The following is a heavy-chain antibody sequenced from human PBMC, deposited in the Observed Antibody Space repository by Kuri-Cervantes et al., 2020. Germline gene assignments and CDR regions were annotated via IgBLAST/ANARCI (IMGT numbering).Heavy chain of an antibody. CDR3: ALDGPAGIAVAGTLRQFDY. D-gene: IGHD6-19*01. V-gene: IGHV1-18*01. Sequence: ASVKVSCKASGYTFTSYGISWVRQAPGQGLEWMGWISAYNGNTNYAQKLQGRVTMTTDTSTSTAYMELRSLRSDDTAVYYYALDGPAGIAVAGTLRQFDYWGQGTLVTVSS. J-gene: IGHJ4*02. CDR2: ISAYNGNT. CDR1: GYTFTSYG.